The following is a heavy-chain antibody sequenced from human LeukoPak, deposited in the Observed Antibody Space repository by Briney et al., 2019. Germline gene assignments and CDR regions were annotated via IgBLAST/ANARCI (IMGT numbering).Heavy chain of an antibody. Sequence: GGSLRLSCAASRFTFINAWMNWVRQAPGKGLEWVGSIKSKADGETTDYAAPVKGRFTISRDDSNNVVYLQMSSLKVEDTAVYYCAIDEPNYAPYDFDYWGQGTLVTVSS. V-gene: IGHV3-15*01. D-gene: IGHD4/OR15-4a*01. CDR1: RFTFINAW. CDR3: AIDEPNYAPYDFDY. J-gene: IGHJ4*02. CDR2: IKSKADGETT.